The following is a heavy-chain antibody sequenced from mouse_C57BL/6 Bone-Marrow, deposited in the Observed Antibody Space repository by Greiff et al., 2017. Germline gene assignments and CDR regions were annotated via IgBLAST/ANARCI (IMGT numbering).Heavy chain of an antibody. CDR1: GYTFTSYG. V-gene: IGHV1-81*01. CDR2: IFPRSGNT. CDR3: ARCSNYWFAY. Sequence: VQLQQSGAELARPGASVKLSCKASGYTFTSYGISWVKQRTGQGLEWIGEIFPRSGNTYYNEKFKGKATLTADKSSSTAYMELRSLTSEDSAVYFCARCSNYWFAYWGQGTLVTVAA. D-gene: IGHD2-5*01. J-gene: IGHJ3*01.